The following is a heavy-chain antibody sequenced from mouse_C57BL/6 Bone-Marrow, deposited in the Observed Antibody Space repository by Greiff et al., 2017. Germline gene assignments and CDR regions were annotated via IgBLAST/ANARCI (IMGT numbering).Heavy chain of an antibody. V-gene: IGHV1-80*01. D-gene: IGHD1-1*01. Sequence: QVQLQQSGAELVKPGASVKISCKASGYAFSSYWMNWVKQRPGKGLEWIGQIYPGDGDTNYNGKFKGKATLTADKSSSTAYMQLSSLTSEDSAVYCCARGTTVVATDWFAYWGQGTLVTVSA. J-gene: IGHJ3*01. CDR2: IYPGDGDT. CDR3: ARGTTVVATDWFAY. CDR1: GYAFSSYW.